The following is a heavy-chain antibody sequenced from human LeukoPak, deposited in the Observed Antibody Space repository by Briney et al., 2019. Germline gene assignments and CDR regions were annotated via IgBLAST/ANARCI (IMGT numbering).Heavy chain of an antibody. Sequence: SETLSLTCAVYGGSFSGYYWSWIRQPPGKGLEWIGEINHSGSTNYNPSLKSRVTISVDTSKNQFSLKLSSVTAADTAVYYCAREQYSGSYPFDYWGQGTLVTVSS. CDR1: GGSFSGYY. J-gene: IGHJ4*02. CDR3: AREQYSGSYPFDY. D-gene: IGHD1-26*01. CDR2: INHSGST. V-gene: IGHV4-34*01.